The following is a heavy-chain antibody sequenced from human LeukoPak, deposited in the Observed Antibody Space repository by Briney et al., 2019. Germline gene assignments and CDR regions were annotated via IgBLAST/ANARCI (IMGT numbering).Heavy chain of an antibody. J-gene: IGHJ4*02. CDR2: ISTQSGNT. Sequence: ASVKVSCKASGYTLTSYGINWMRQAPGQGLEWMGWISTQSGNTNYAQKVQGRLTLTTDRSANTAYMELRSLRSDDTAVYYCARGAYGDKWGQGTMVTVSS. CDR1: GYTLTSYG. V-gene: IGHV1-18*01. CDR3: ARGAYGDK. D-gene: IGHD4-17*01.